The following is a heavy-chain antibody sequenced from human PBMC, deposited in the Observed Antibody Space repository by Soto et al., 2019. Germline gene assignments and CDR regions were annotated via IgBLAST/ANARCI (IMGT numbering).Heavy chain of an antibody. D-gene: IGHD6-19*01. CDR2: INDSGST. J-gene: IGHJ4*02. CDR1: GASFSDYY. V-gene: IGHV4-34*02. CDR3: ARGKWLDNS. Sequence: QVQLQQRGARLLKPSETLSLTCAVYGASFSDYYWRWIRQPPGKGLEWIGEINDSGSTNYNPSLKSRVTISVERSKNQFSLKLSSVTATDTAVYYCARGKWLDNSWGQGTLVTVSS.